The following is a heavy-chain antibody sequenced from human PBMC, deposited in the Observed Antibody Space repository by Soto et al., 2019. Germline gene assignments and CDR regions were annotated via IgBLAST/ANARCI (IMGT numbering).Heavy chain of an antibody. CDR3: ARLASKAEYWFDP. J-gene: IGHJ5*02. V-gene: IGHV4-59*08. CDR1: GGSISNYY. CDR2: IYYSGST. D-gene: IGHD3-10*01. Sequence: PSETLSLTCTISGGSISNYYWSWIRQPPGKGLEWIGYIYYSGSTSYNPSLKSRVTISVDTSKSQFSLKLSSVTAADTAVYYCARLASKAEYWFDPWGQGTLVTVSS.